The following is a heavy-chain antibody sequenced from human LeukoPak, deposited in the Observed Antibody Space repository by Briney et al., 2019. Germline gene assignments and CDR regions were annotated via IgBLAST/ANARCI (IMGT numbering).Heavy chain of an antibody. J-gene: IGHJ6*02. CDR1: GFTFSGYD. V-gene: IGHV3-48*03. Sequence: GGSLRLSCAASGFTFSGYDMNWVRQAPGKGREWVSYISSSVSTIDYAESLKGRFTISRDNAKNSLYLQMNSLRAEDTALYYCARVLPYSHALDVWGQGTTVTVS. CDR2: ISSSVSTI. D-gene: IGHD2-15*01. CDR3: ARVLPYSHALDV.